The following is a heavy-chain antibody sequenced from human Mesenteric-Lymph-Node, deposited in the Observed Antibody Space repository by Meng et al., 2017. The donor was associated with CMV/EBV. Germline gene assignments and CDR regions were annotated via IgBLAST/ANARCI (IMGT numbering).Heavy chain of an antibody. CDR2: IYTSGST. Sequence: SETLSLTCTVSGGSISSYYWSWIRQPAGKGLEWIGRIYTSGSTNYNPSLKSRVTISVDTSKNQFSLKLSSVTAADTAVYYCARIYCSSTSCYQPQFDYWGQGTLVTVSS. D-gene: IGHD2-2*01. CDR1: GGSISSYY. J-gene: IGHJ4*02. CDR3: ARIYCSSTSCYQPQFDY. V-gene: IGHV4-4*07.